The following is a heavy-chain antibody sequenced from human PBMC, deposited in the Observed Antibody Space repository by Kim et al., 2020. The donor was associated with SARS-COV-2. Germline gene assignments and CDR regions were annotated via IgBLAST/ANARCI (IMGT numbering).Heavy chain of an antibody. Sequence: GGSLRLSCAASGFSFSASWMTWVRQAPGKGLEWVATIKSDGSDKYYVDSVRGRFTISRDNSKSSLYLQMDGLRAEDTAMYYCARQSWTCSDRFDYWGQGTLVTVSS. D-gene: IGHD3-10*02. J-gene: IGHJ4*02. V-gene: IGHV3-7*03. CDR2: IKSDGSDK. CDR3: ARQSWTCSDRFDY. CDR1: GFSFSASW.